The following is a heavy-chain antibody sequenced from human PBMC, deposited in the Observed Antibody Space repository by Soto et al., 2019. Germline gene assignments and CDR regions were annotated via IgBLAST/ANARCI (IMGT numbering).Heavy chain of an antibody. D-gene: IGHD5-18*01. J-gene: IGHJ4*02. V-gene: IGHV5-51*01. CDR3: ARQYRYSYGFFDY. CDR1: GYSFTSYW. CDR2: IYPGDSDT. Sequence: GESLKISCNGSGYSFTSYWIGWVRQMPGKGLEWMGIIYPGDSDTRYSPSFQGQVTISADKSISTAYLQWSSLKASDTAMYYCARQYRYSYGFFDYWGQGTLVPVSS.